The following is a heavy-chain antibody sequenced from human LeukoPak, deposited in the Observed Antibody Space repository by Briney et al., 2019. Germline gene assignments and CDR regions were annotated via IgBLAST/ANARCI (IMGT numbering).Heavy chain of an antibody. D-gene: IGHD3-9*01. CDR1: GGSISSSSYY. J-gene: IGHJ4*02. Sequence: PSETLSLTCTVSGGSISSSSYYWGWIRQPPGKGLEWIGSIYYSGSTYYNPSLKSRVTISVDTSKNQFSLKLSSVTAADTAVYYCARSGYFDWLLSANYDYWGQGTLVTVSS. CDR3: ARSGYFDWLLSANYDY. CDR2: IYYSGST. V-gene: IGHV4-39*07.